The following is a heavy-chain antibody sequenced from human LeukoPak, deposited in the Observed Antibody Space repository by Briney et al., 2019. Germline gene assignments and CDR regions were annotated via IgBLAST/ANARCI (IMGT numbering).Heavy chain of an antibody. J-gene: IGHJ4*02. V-gene: IGHV3-7*04. CDR3: ARDRYSGSPDY. CDR1: GFTFSNYL. Sequence: GGSLRLSCAASGFTFSNYLMSWVRQAPGKGLEWVANIKQDGSEKYYVDPVKGRFTISRDNAKNSLSLQMNSPRAEDTAVYYCARDRYSGSPDYWGQGTLVTVSS. D-gene: IGHD1-26*01. CDR2: IKQDGSEK.